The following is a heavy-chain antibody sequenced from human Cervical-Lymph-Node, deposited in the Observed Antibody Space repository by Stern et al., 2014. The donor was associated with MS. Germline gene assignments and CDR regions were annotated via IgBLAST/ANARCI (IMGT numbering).Heavy chain of an antibody. CDR3: AREGKSAQQLGSFDY. V-gene: IGHV1-46*01. D-gene: IGHD6-13*01. CDR1: GNTFTSYQ. J-gene: IGHJ4*02. CDR2: INPSGGST. Sequence: VQLVQSGAEVKKPGASVKVSCKASGNTFTSYQMHWVRQIPGQGLEWMGIINPSGGSTSYAQKFQGRVTMTRDTSTSTVYMELSSLRSEDTAVYYCAREGKSAQQLGSFDYWGQGTLVTVSS.